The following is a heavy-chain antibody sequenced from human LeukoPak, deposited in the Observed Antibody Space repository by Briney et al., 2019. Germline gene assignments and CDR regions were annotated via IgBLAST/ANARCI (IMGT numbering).Heavy chain of an antibody. CDR1: GFTFSSYW. D-gene: IGHD2-2*01. CDR2: IKQDGSEK. CDR3: ARGYAGIVVVPASDY. V-gene: IGHV3-7*01. Sequence: LTGGSLRLSCAASGFTFSSYWMSWVRQAPGKGLEWVANIKQDGSEKYYVDSVKGRFTISRDNAKNSLYLQMNSLRAEDTAVYYCARGYAGIVVVPASDYWGQGTLVTVSS. J-gene: IGHJ4*02.